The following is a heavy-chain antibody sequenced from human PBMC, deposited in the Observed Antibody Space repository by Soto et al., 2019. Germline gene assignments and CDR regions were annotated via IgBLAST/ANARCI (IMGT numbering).Heavy chain of an antibody. Sequence: GASVKVSCKVSGYTLTELSMHWVRQAPGKGLEWMGGFDPEDGETIYAQKFQGRVIMTEDTSTDTAYMELSSLRSEDTAVYYCATDKAVGATSEAFDYWGQGTLVTVSS. CDR1: GYTLTELS. V-gene: IGHV1-24*01. J-gene: IGHJ4*02. D-gene: IGHD1-26*01. CDR3: ATDKAVGATSEAFDY. CDR2: FDPEDGET.